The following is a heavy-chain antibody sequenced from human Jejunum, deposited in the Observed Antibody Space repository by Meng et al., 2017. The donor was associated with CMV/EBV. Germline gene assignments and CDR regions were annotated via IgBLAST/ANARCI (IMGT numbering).Heavy chain of an antibody. V-gene: IGHV4-39*07. J-gene: IGHJ4*02. D-gene: IGHD2-2*01. CDR3: AADISTAWFYY. CDR2: IHYTETT. Sequence: QVQLQQWGEGLLKPSATPALPCTASGDSSSSGRHFWGWIRPAPGKGLEWIATIHYTETTHYNPSLKSRITISVDTSKNQISLKVNSVTAADTAMYYCAADISTAWFYYWGQGTLVTVSS. CDR1: GDSSSSGRHF.